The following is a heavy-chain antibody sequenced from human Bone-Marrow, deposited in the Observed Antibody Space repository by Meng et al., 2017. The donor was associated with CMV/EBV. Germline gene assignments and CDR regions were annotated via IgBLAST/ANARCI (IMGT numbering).Heavy chain of an antibody. D-gene: IGHD3-3*01. CDR2: IYYSGST. CDR1: GGSISSSSYY. CDR3: ARITIFGVVHDAFDI. V-gene: IGHV4-39*07. Sequence: ESLKISCTVSGGSISSSSYYWGWIRQPPGKGLEWIGSIYYSGSTYYNPSLKSRVTISVDASKNQFSLKLSSVTAADTAVYYCARITIFGVVHDAFDIWGQGTMVTVSS. J-gene: IGHJ3*02.